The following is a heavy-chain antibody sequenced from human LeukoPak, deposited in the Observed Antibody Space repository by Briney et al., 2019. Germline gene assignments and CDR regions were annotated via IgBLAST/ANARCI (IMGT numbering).Heavy chain of an antibody. J-gene: IGHJ4*02. CDR3: ARDKGAVGSDY. CDR2: INPNTGDT. Sequence: ASVKVSCKASGYTLVNHGITWVRQAPGQGLEWMGWINPNTGDTNYAQNFQGRVTMTRDTSMSIAYMELSRLRSGDTAVYYCARDKGAVGSDYWGQGTLVTVSS. V-gene: IGHV1-2*02. D-gene: IGHD2-2*01. CDR1: GYTLVNHG.